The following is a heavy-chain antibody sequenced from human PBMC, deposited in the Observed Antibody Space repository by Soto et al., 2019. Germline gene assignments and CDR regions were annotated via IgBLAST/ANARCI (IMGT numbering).Heavy chain of an antibody. V-gene: IGHV3-7*01. J-gene: IGHJ3*02. CDR2: IKQDGSEK. CDR1: GFTFSSSW. D-gene: IGHD6-6*01. Sequence: GGSLRLSCAASGFTFSSSWMSWVRQAPGKGLEWVANIKQDGSEKYYVDSVKGRFTISRDNAKNSLYLQMNSLRAEDTAVYYCARESSSSLLFGDAGFDIWGQGTMVTVSS. CDR3: ARESSSSLLFGDAGFDI.